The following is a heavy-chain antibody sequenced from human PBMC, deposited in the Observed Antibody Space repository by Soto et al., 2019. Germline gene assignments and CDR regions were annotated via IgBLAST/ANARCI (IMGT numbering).Heavy chain of an antibody. D-gene: IGHD6-13*01. Sequence: ASVKVSCKASGYTFTSYGISWVRQAPGQGLEWMGLISAYNGNTNYAQKLQGRVTMTTDTSTSTAYMELRSLRSDDTAVYYCARDRRDSSSWYYYYGMDVWGQGTTVTVSS. J-gene: IGHJ6*02. CDR2: ISAYNGNT. CDR1: GYTFTSYG. CDR3: ARDRRDSSSWYYYYGMDV. V-gene: IGHV1-18*01.